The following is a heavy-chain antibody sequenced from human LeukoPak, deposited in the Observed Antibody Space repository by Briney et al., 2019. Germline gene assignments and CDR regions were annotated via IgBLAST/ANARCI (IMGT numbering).Heavy chain of an antibody. D-gene: IGHD2-2*01. V-gene: IGHV3-33*01. Sequence: GRSLRLSCEASGFTFSSHGMHWVRQAPGKGLEWVALIWYDGSKKYYAESVKGRFTISRDNSKNTLYLQMNSLRAEDTAVYYCARAFRSYCSSTSCSGNYYYMDVWGKGTTVTVSS. CDR2: IWYDGSKK. J-gene: IGHJ6*03. CDR3: ARAFRSYCSSTSCSGNYYYMDV. CDR1: GFTFSSHG.